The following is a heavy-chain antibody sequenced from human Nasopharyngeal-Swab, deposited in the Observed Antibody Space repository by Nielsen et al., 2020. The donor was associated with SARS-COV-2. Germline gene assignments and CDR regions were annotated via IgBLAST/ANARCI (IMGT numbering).Heavy chain of an antibody. J-gene: IGHJ4*02. CDR3: AREGGYGAYDAPDY. CDR2: IVPALGLP. V-gene: IGHV1-69*10. CDR1: GGTFTNSA. D-gene: IGHD5-12*01. Sequence: SVKVSCKTSGGTFTNSAISWVRQAPGQGLEWMGGIVPALGLPNYAQKFRGRVTITADRSTTTSYLELNSLRSEDTATYYCAREGGYGAYDAPDYWGQGTLVTVSS.